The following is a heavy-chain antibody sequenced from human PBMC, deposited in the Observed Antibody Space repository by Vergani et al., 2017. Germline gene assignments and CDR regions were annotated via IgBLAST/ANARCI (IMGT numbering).Heavy chain of an antibody. Sequence: EVQLLESGGGLVQPGGSLRLSCAASGFTFSSYAMSWVRQAPGKGLEWVSAISGSGGSTYYADSVKGRFTISRDNSKNTLYLQMNSLRAEDTAVYYCAKDGAAAGYGTIYYFDYWGQGTLVTVSS. J-gene: IGHJ4*02. D-gene: IGHD6-13*01. CDR3: AKDGAAAGYGTIYYFDY. CDR2: ISGSGGST. CDR1: GFTFSSYA. V-gene: IGHV3-23*01.